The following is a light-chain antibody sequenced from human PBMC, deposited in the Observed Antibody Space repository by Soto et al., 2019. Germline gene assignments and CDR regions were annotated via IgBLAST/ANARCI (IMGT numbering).Light chain of an antibody. Sequence: DIQMTQSPSTLSGSVGDRLTITCRASQTISSWLAWYQQKPGKAPKLLIYKASTLKSGVPSRFSGSGSGTEFTLTISRLQTDDFAVYYCQQFGSSRTFGQGTKVDIK. CDR2: KAS. V-gene: IGKV1-5*03. CDR1: QTISSW. CDR3: QQFGSSRT. J-gene: IGKJ1*01.